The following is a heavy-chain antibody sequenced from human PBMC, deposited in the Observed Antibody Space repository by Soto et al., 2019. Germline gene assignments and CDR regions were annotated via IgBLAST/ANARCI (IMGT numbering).Heavy chain of an antibody. V-gene: IGHV1-8*01. J-gene: IGHJ4*02. CDR3: STWGRDGWYTGFF. Sequence: QVQLVQSGAEVKTPGASVKVSCKASGYTFTDYDINWVRQAPGQGLEWVGRMNPSSGKTDYAQNFPATVTMARDTSISTAYLELSNLGYEDTAVFYCSTWGRDGWYTGFFWGQGTLVTVAS. CDR2: MNPSSGKT. CDR1: GYTFTDYD. D-gene: IGHD6-19*01.